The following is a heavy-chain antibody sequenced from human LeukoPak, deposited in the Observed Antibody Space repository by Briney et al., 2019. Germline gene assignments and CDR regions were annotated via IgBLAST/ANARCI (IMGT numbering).Heavy chain of an antibody. V-gene: IGHV3-30*18. J-gene: IGHJ6*02. CDR1: GFTFSSYG. CDR3: AKDEGIAVLYYYGMDV. CDR2: ISYDGSNK. Sequence: GRSLRLSCAASGFTFSSYGMHWVRQAPGKGLEWVAVISYDGSNKYYADSVKGRFTISRGNSKNTLYLQMNSLRAEDTAVYYCAKDEGIAVLYYYGMDVWGQGTTVTVSS. D-gene: IGHD6-19*01.